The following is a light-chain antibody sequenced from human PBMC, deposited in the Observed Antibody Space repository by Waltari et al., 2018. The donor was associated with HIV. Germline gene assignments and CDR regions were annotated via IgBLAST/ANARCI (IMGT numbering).Light chain of an antibody. V-gene: IGLV1-40*01. CDR3: QSYDNTVNGWV. CDR1: SSNIGTNYD. J-gene: IGLJ3*02. Sequence: QSVLTQPPSVSGAPGQTVTVHRTGSSSNIGTNYDVHWYQFLPGEVPKLLIYGNTIRPAGVPGRFSGSSSGTSASLAITGLQPADEADYYCQSYDNTVNGWVFGGGTRVTV. CDR2: GNT.